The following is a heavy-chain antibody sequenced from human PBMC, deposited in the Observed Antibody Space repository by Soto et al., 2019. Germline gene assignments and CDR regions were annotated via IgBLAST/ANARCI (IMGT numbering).Heavy chain of an antibody. D-gene: IGHD3-3*01. CDR2: IYSGGST. V-gene: IGHV3-53*04. CDR1: EFNVGSNY. Sequence: PGGSLRLSWAAAEFNVGSNYMSWVRQAPGKGLEWVSVIYSGGSTYYADSVKGRFTISRHNSKNTLYLQMNSLRAEGTAVYYCARDLGFLGGAADYWGQGTLVTVSS. CDR3: ARDLGFLGGAADY. J-gene: IGHJ4*02.